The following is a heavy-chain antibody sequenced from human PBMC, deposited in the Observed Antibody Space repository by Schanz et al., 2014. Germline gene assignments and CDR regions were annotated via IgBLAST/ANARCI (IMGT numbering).Heavy chain of an antibody. CDR3: AKEESPPSLVDY. J-gene: IGHJ4*02. V-gene: IGHV3-30*04. CDR1: GFTVRSYA. CDR2: ISYDGSNQ. Sequence: QVQLVESGGGVVQPGRSLRLSCAASGFTVRSYAMHWVRQAPGKGLEWVAAISYDGSNQYYTDSVKGRFTVSRDNSKTTVYLQMNSLKAEDTAVYYCAKEESPPSLVDYWGRGALVTVSS.